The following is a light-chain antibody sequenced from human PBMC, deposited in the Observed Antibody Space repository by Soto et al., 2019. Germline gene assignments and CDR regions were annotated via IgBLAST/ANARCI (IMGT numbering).Light chain of an antibody. CDR2: GAS. CDR1: QSVSSN. Sequence: EIVMTQSPATLSVSPGERATLSCRASQSVSSNLAWYQQKPGQAPRLLIYGASTRATGIPARFSGSGSGTEFTLTMSSLQSEDFAVYYCQQYHNWPYTFGQGTKLEIK. CDR3: QQYHNWPYT. J-gene: IGKJ2*01. V-gene: IGKV3-15*01.